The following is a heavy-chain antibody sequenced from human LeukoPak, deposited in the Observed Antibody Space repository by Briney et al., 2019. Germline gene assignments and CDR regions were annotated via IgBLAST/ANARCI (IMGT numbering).Heavy chain of an antibody. CDR3: ARRPSREFDY. CDR1: GFTFSSYA. Sequence: GGSLRLSCAASGFTFSSYAMSWVRQAPGKGLQWVSSISISGYTTYYADSVKGRFTISRDNSKNTLYLQMNSLRAEDTAVYYCARRPSREFDYWGQGTLVTVSS. V-gene: IGHV3-23*01. CDR2: ISISGYTT. J-gene: IGHJ4*02. D-gene: IGHD2-2*01.